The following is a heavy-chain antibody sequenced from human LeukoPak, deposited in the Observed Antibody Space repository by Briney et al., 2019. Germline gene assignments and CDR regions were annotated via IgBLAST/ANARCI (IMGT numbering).Heavy chain of an antibody. D-gene: IGHD3-9*01. J-gene: IGHJ4*02. CDR1: GFTFSSYS. Sequence: PGGSLRLSCAASGFTFSSYSMNWVRQAPGKGLEWVSYISSSSSYIYYADSVKGRFTISRDNAKNSLYLQMNSLRAEDTAVYYCAGDPGSAPYYNILTGIYGGGNYWGQGTLVTVSS. CDR2: ISSSSSYI. CDR3: AGDPGSAPYYNILTGIYGGGNY. V-gene: IGHV3-21*01.